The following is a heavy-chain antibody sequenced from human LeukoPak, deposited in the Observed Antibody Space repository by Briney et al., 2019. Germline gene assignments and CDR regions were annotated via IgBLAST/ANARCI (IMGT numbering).Heavy chain of an antibody. CDR3: ARGRGGYSYGSSFDY. V-gene: IGHV3-7*01. D-gene: IGHD5-18*01. J-gene: IGHJ4*02. CDR1: GFTFSRYW. CDR2: IKQDGSEK. Sequence: GGSLRLSCAASGFTFSRYWMSWVRQAPGKGLEWVANIKQDGSEKYYVDSVKGRFTISRDNAKNSLYLQMNSLRAEDTAVYYCARGRGGYSYGSSFDYWGQGTLVTVSS.